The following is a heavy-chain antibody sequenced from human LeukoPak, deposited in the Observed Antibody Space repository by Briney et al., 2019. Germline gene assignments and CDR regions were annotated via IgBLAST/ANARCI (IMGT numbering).Heavy chain of an antibody. D-gene: IGHD3-10*01. CDR2: INHSGST. Sequence: SETLSLTCAVYGGSFSGYYWSWLRQPPGKGLEWVGEINHSGSTNYNPSLKSGVTISVVTSNTHFSLKLSSVTAADAAVYYCARSVRGVIIGLKFDYWGQGTLVTVSS. CDR1: GGSFSGYY. CDR3: ARSVRGVIIGLKFDY. V-gene: IGHV4-34*01. J-gene: IGHJ4*02.